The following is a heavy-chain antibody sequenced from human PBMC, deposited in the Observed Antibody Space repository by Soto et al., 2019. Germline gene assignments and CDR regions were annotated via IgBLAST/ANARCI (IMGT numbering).Heavy chain of an antibody. Sequence: GGSLRLSCAASGFTFSSYAMSWVRQAPGKGLEWVSAISGSGGSTYYADSVKGLFTISRDNSKNTLYLQMNSLRAEDTAVYECAKGGTEGDGSGSYYNWFDPWGQGTLATVSS. CDR1: GFTFSSYA. J-gene: IGHJ5*02. CDR3: AKGGTEGDGSGSYYNWFDP. V-gene: IGHV3-23*01. CDR2: ISGSGGST. D-gene: IGHD3-10*01.